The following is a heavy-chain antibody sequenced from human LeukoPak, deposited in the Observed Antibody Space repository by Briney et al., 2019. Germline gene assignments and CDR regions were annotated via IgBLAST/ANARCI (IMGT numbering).Heavy chain of an antibody. V-gene: IGHV3-23*01. D-gene: IGHD3-22*01. Sequence: GGSLRLSCVASGFSVSSYGMSWVRQAPGKGLEWVSAISGSGGSTYYADSVKGRFTISRDNSKNTLYLQMNSLRAEDTAVYYCAANYDSSGYYYVWGQGTLVTVSS. J-gene: IGHJ4*02. CDR1: GFSVSSYG. CDR2: ISGSGGST. CDR3: AANYDSSGYYYV.